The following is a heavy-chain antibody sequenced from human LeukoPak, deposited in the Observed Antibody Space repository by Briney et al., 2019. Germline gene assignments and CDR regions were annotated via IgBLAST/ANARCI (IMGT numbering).Heavy chain of an antibody. CDR1: GFTFSSDA. Sequence: PGGSLRLSCAASGFTFSSDAMSWVRQAPGKGLEWVSAISGSGGSTYYADSVKGRFTISRGNSKNTLYLQMNSLRAEDTAVYYCAKDLRPGYSSSWYAYYFDYWGQGTLVTVSS. CDR3: AKDLRPGYSSSWYAYYFDY. CDR2: ISGSGGST. J-gene: IGHJ4*02. D-gene: IGHD6-13*01. V-gene: IGHV3-23*01.